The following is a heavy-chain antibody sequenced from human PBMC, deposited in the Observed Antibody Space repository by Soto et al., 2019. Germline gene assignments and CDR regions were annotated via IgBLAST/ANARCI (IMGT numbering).Heavy chain of an antibody. D-gene: IGHD2-21*01. V-gene: IGHV5-51*01. CDR3: ARHRVDLCGGDCYGWLDP. CDR1: GYSFTSYW. Sequence: PGESLKISCKGSGYSFTSYWIGWVRQMPGKGLEWMGIIYPGDSDTRYSPSFQGQVTISADKSISTAYLQWSSLKASDTAMYYCARHRVDLCGGDCYGWLDPWGQGTLVTVSS. CDR2: IYPGDSDT. J-gene: IGHJ5*02.